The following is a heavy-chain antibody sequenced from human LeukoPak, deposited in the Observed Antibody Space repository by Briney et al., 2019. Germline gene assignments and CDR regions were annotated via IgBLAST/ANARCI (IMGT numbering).Heavy chain of an antibody. Sequence: PGGSLRLSCAASGFTFSSYWFHWVRQAPGKGLEWVSYISSSSSTIYYADSVKGRFTISRDNAKNSLYLQMNSLRAEDTAVYYCAKDGHDDFWSSHNWFDPWGQGTLVTVSS. CDR1: GFTFSSYW. D-gene: IGHD3-3*01. CDR2: ISSSSSTI. CDR3: AKDGHDDFWSSHNWFDP. J-gene: IGHJ5*02. V-gene: IGHV3-48*01.